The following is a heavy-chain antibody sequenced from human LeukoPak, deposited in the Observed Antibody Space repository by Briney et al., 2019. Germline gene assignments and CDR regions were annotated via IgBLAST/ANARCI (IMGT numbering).Heavy chain of an antibody. CDR3: ASQRGYSYGLDY. Sequence: GGSLRLSCAASGFTFSSYGMHWVRQAPGKGLEWVAVISYDGSNKYYADSVKGRFTISRDNSKNTLYLQMNSLRAEDTAVYYCASQRGYSYGLDYWGQGTLVTVSS. CDR1: GFTFSSYG. D-gene: IGHD5-18*01. J-gene: IGHJ4*02. CDR2: ISYDGSNK. V-gene: IGHV3-30*03.